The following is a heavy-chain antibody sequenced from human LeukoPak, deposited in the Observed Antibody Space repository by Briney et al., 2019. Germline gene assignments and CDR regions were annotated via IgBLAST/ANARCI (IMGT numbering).Heavy chain of an antibody. D-gene: IGHD6-13*01. J-gene: IGHJ4*02. CDR2: IIPIFGTA. CDR1: GGTFSSYA. V-gene: IGHV1-69*05. Sequence: GASVKVSCKASGGTFSSYAISWVRQAPGQGLEWMGGIIPIFGTANYAQKFRGRVTMTRDTSISTAYMELSRLRSDDTAVYYCARVRIAADYWGQGTLVTVSS. CDR3: ARVRIAADY.